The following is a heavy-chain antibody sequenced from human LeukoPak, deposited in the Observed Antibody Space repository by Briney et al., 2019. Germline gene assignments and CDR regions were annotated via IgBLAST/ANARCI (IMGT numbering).Heavy chain of an antibody. CDR2: INWNSGNI. Sequence: PGRSLRLSCVGSGFVFDDYAMHWVRQAPGKGLEWVSGINWNSGNIGYGDPVKGRFTVSRDNAKKSLYLQMNKLRPDDTAVYYCANSMTLLFRLENWGQGTLVTVSS. J-gene: IGHJ4*02. CDR3: ANSMTLLFRLEN. CDR1: GFVFDDYA. V-gene: IGHV3-9*01. D-gene: IGHD2-2*01.